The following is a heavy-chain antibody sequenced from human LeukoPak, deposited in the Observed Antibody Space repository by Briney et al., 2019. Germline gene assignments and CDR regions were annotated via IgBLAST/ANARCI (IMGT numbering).Heavy chain of an antibody. CDR1: GGSISSSSYY. CDR2: IYYSGST. D-gene: IGHD3-22*01. CDR3: ASQEYYYDSSGYANWFDP. Sequence: PSETLSLTCTVSGGSISSSSYYWGWIRQPPGKGLEWIGSIYYSGSTYYNPSLKSRVTISVDTSKNQFSLKLSSVTAADTAVYYCASQEYYYDSSGYANWFDPWGQGTXVTVSS. V-gene: IGHV4-39*01. J-gene: IGHJ5*02.